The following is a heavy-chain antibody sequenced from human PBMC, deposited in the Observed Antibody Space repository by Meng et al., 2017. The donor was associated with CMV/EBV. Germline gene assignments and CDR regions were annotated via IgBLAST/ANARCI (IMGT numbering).Heavy chain of an antibody. CDR1: GFTVSSNY. V-gene: IGHV3-53*01. CDR2: IYSGGST. CDR3: ARVPAAEAFDP. Sequence: GESLKISCAASGFTVSSNYMSWVRQAPGKGPEWVSVIYSGGSTYYADSVKGRFTISRDNSKNTLYLQMNSLRAEDTAVYYCARVPAAEAFDPWGQGTLVTVSS. J-gene: IGHJ5*02. D-gene: IGHD6-13*01.